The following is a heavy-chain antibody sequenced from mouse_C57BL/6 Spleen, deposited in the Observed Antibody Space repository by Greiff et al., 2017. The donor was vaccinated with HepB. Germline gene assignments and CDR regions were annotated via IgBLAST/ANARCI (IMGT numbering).Heavy chain of an antibody. V-gene: IGHV1-82*01. D-gene: IGHD2-3*01. Sequence: VQVVESGPELVKLGASVKISCKASGFAFSSSWMNWVKQRPGKGLEWIGRIYPGDGDTNYNGKFKGKATLTADKSSSTAYMQLSSLTSEDSAVYFCARWWLLGYFDYWGQGTTLTVSS. CDR3: ARWWLLGYFDY. J-gene: IGHJ2*01. CDR2: IYPGDGDT. CDR1: GFAFSSSW.